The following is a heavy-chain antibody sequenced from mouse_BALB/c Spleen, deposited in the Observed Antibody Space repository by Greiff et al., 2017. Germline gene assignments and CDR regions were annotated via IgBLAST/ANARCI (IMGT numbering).Heavy chain of an antibody. CDR2: IDPSDSET. CDR1: GYTFTSYW. D-gene: IGHD1-1*01. J-gene: IGHJ4*01. V-gene: IGHV1-69*02. Sequence: VQLQQPGAELVKPGAPVKLSCKASGYTFTSYWMNWVKQRPGRGLEWIGRIDPSDSETHYNQKFKDKATLTVDKSSSTAYIQLSSLTSEDSAVYYCARRGITTVVDYAMDYWGQGTSVTVSS. CDR3: ARRGITTVVDYAMDY.